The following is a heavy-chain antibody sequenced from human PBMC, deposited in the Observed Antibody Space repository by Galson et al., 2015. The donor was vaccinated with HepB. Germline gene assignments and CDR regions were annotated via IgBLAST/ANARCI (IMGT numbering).Heavy chain of an antibody. CDR1: GFSFSTYA. CDR2: ISGSGSIT. D-gene: IGHD3-9*01. V-gene: IGHV3-23*01. Sequence: SLRLSCAASGFSFSTYAMTWVRQAPGKGLEWVSSISGSGSITHYADYVKGRFTISRDNSKNTLYLQMNSLRVEDTAMYYCAKDPSYVDWLLSVGDAFDDWGQGTMVTVSS. CDR3: AKDPSYVDWLLSVGDAFDD. J-gene: IGHJ3*01.